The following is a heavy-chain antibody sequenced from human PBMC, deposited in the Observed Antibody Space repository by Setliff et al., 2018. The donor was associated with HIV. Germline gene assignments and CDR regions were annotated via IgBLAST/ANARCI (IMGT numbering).Heavy chain of an antibody. CDR2: VYTSGNT. CDR3: ARGRWDRRYYDSSGYVYGMDV. CDR1: GDSISSYY. V-gene: IGHV4-4*07. D-gene: IGHD3-22*01. J-gene: IGHJ6*02. Sequence: SETLSLTCTVSGDSISSYYWSWIRQPAGKGLEWIGRVYTSGNTNYNPSLKSRVTMSLDSSRKQFSLRLISVTAADTAVYYCARGRWDRRYYDSSGYVYGMDVWGQGTTVTVSS.